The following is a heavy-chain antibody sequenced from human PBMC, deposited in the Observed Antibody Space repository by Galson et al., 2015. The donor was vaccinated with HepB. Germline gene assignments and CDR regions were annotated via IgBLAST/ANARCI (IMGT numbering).Heavy chain of an antibody. CDR3: ARSYCSGGSCPRDYYYYGMDV. J-gene: IGHJ6*02. CDR1: GNSFTSYW. CDR2: IYPGDSDT. V-gene: IGHV5-51*01. Sequence: SGAEVKKPGESLKISCKGSGNSFTSYWIGWVRQMPGKGLEWMGIIYPGDSDTRYSPSFQGQVTISADKSISTAYLQWSSLKASDTAMYYCARSYCSGGSCPRDYYYYGMDVWGQGTTVTVSS. D-gene: IGHD2-15*01.